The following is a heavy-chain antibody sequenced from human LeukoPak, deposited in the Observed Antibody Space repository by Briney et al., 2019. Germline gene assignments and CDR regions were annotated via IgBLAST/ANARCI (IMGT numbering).Heavy chain of an antibody. CDR3: AKMRGYFDY. V-gene: IGHV3-23*01. J-gene: IGHJ4*02. Sequence: GGSLRLSCEASGLTFSSYGMSWVRQAPGKGLQWVSAITGDGTTTYYADSVKGRFTISRDNSKNMLYLQMSSLRAEDTAVYYCAKMRGYFDYWGQGTLVPVSS. CDR2: ITGDGTTT. CDR1: GLTFSSYG.